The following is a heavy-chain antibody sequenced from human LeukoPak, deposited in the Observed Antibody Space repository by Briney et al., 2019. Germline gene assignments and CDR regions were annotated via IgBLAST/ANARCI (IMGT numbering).Heavy chain of an antibody. V-gene: IGHV3-7*04. CDR1: GFTFSNFW. CDR3: ARADIVVVPAAIRDYYYYMDV. CDR2: VNQDGSET. Sequence: GGSLRLSCAASGFTFSNFWMKWVRQAPGKGLEWVAIVNQDGSETHYVDSVKGRFTISRDNAKNSLFLQLNSLRAEDTAVYYCARADIVVVPAAIRDYYYYMDVWGKGTTVTVSS. D-gene: IGHD2-2*01. J-gene: IGHJ6*03.